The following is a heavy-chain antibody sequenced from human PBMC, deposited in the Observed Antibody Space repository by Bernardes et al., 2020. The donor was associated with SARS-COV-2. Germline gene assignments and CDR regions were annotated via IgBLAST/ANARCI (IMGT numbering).Heavy chain of an antibody. CDR2: ISSSGSTI. J-gene: IGHJ5*02. D-gene: IGHD3-10*01. Sequence: GGSLRLSRAASGFTFSDYYMSWIRQAPGKGLEWVSYISSSGSTIYYADSVKGRFTISRDNAKNSLYLQMNSLRAEDTAVYYCAKYVLGNWFDPWGQGTLVTVSS. CDR1: GFTFSDYY. V-gene: IGHV3-11*01. CDR3: AKYVLGNWFDP.